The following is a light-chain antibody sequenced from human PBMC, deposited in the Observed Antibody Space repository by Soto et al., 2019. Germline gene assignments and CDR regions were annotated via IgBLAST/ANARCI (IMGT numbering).Light chain of an antibody. CDR2: SDN. CDR1: TSNIGTNT. J-gene: IGLJ3*02. Sequence: QSVLTQPPSASGTPGQRVTISCSGSTSNIGTNTVKWYQQFPGTAPKLLIYSDNQRPSGVPDRLSASKSGTSASLAISGLQSEDEADYYCATWDDRLNGGVFGGGTKLTVL. V-gene: IGLV1-44*01. CDR3: ATWDDRLNGGV.